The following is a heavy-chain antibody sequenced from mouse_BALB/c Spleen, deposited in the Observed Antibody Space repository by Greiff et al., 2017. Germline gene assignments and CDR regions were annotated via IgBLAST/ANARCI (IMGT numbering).Heavy chain of an antibody. CDR2: ISDGGSYT. CDR1: GFTFSDYY. CDR3: ARDREGAMDY. V-gene: IGHV5-4*02. D-gene: IGHD3-1*01. Sequence: EVKVVESGGGLVKPGGSLKLSCAASGFTFSDYYMYWVRQTPEKRLEWVATISDGGSYTYYPDSVKGRFTISRDNAKNNLYLQMSSLKSEDTAMYYCARDREGAMDYWGQGTSVTVSS. J-gene: IGHJ4*01.